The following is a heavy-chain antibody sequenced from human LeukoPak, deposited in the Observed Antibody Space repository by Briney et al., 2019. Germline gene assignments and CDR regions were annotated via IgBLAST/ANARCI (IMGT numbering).Heavy chain of an antibody. J-gene: IGHJ4*02. CDR3: ARVRGGYYDSSGVIDY. V-gene: IGHV4-30-4*01. CDR2: IYYSGST. CDR1: GGSISSGDYH. D-gene: IGHD3-22*01. Sequence: SETLSLTCTVSGGSISSGDYHWSWIRQPPGKGLEWIGYIYYSGSTYYNPSLKSRVTISVDTSKNQFSLKLSSVTAAGTAVYYSARVRGGYYDSSGVIDYWGQGTLVTVSS.